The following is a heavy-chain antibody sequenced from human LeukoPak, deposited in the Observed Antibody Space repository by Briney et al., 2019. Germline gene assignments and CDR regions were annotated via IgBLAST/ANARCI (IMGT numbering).Heavy chain of an antibody. Sequence: PGGSLRPSCAASGFTFSSYSMNWVRQAPGKGLEWVSSISSSSSTIYYADSVKGRFTISRDNAKNSLYLQMNSLRAEDTAVYYCARNSGSYLLDYWGQGTLVTVSS. CDR1: GFTFSSYS. J-gene: IGHJ4*02. CDR3: ARNSGSYLLDY. D-gene: IGHD1-26*01. CDR2: ISSSSSTI. V-gene: IGHV3-48*01.